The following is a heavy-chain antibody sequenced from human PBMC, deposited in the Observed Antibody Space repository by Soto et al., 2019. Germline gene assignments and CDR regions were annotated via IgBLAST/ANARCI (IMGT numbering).Heavy chain of an antibody. Sequence: EVQLLESGGGLVQPGGSLRLSCAASGFTFSSYAMSWVRQAPGKGLEWVSTISGNGGTTYYADSVKGRFTISRDNSKNTLNLQMNSQRAEDTAVYYCAKDARATYGMDVCGQGTRVTVSS. CDR2: ISGNGGTT. J-gene: IGHJ6*02. V-gene: IGHV3-23*01. CDR3: AKDARATYGMDV. CDR1: GFTFSSYA.